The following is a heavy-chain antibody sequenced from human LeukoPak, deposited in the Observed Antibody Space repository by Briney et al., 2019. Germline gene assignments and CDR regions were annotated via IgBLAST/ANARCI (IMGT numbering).Heavy chain of an antibody. J-gene: IGHJ6*02. Sequence: GGSLRLSCAASGFTFSSYGMHWVRQAPGKGLEWVAVIWYDGSNKYCADSVKGRFTISRDNSKNTLYLQMNSLRAEDTAVYYCARGPPGYYGMDVWGQGTTVTVSS. CDR2: IWYDGSNK. CDR3: ARGPPGYYGMDV. V-gene: IGHV3-33*01. CDR1: GFTFSSYG.